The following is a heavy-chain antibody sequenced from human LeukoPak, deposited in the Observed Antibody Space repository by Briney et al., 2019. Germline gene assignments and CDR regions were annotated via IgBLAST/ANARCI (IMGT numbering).Heavy chain of an antibody. V-gene: IGHV3-21*01. CDR1: GFTFNTFN. J-gene: IGHJ4*02. CDR2: ITSGGDYI. Sequence: GGSLRLSCAASGFTFNTFNMNWVRQAPGKVLEWVSSITSGGDYIYYADSVKGRFTTSRDNAKNSLSLQLNSLRVEDTVVYYCARGHYDVLAASYKWTPDYWGQGTLVTVSS. CDR3: ARGHYDVLAASYKWTPDY. D-gene: IGHD3-9*01.